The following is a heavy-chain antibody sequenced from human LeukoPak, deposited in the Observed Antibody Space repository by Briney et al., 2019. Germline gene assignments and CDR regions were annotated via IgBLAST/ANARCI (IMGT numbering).Heavy chain of an antibody. CDR3: ARDRRFTILYYYCGMDV. CDR2: ISAYNGNT. CDR1: GYTFTSYG. V-gene: IGHV1-18*01. Sequence: GASVKVSCKASGYTFTSYGISWVRQAPGQGLEWMGWISAYNGNTNYAQKLQGRVTMTTDTSTSTAYMELRSLRSDDTAVYYCARDRRFTILYYYCGMDVWGQGTTVTVSS. D-gene: IGHD5-24*01. J-gene: IGHJ6*02.